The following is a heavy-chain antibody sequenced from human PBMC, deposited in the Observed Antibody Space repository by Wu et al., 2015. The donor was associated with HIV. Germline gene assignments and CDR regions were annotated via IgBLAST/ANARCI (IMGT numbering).Heavy chain of an antibody. CDR3: ARDRVYDILTGYPGEAFDI. CDR1: GYTFTSYG. J-gene: IGHJ3*02. CDR2: ISAYNGNT. D-gene: IGHD3-9*01. Sequence: QVQLVQSGAEVKKPGASVKVSCKASGYTFTSYGISWVRQAPGQGLEWMGWISAYNGNTNYAQKLQGRVTMTTDTSTSTAYMELRSLRSDDTAVYYCARDRVYDILTGYPGEAFDIWGQGQWSPSLQ. V-gene: IGHV1-18*01.